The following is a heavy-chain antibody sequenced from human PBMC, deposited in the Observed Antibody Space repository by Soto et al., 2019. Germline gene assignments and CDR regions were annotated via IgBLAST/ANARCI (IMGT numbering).Heavy chain of an antibody. CDR2: MYSSGNN. V-gene: IGHV4-39*01. Sequence: QLQLQESGPGLVKPSETLSLTCTVSAGSISRSNYYWGWIRQPPGKGLEWIGSMYSSGNNYYNPSLKSRVNISVDTSKNQFSLKLISVTAADTAVYYCARQPYDSSGYYYGAWGQGTLVTVSS. D-gene: IGHD3-22*01. J-gene: IGHJ5*02. CDR1: AGSISRSNYY. CDR3: ARQPYDSSGYYYGA.